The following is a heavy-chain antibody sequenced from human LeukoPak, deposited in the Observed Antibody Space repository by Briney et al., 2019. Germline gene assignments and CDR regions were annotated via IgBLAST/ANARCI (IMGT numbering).Heavy chain of an antibody. V-gene: IGHV3-7*01. CDR1: GFTFGSHW. J-gene: IGHJ4*02. CDR3: ARWNYDSLTGYYIDY. CDR2: IQPDGTAK. D-gene: IGHD3-9*01. Sequence: GGSLRLSCAASGFTFGSHWMTWVRQAPGMGLEWVANIQPDGTAKEFVGSVKGRFSIPRDNAANSLYPQMNSLRAEDTAVYYCARWNYDSLTGYYIDYWGQGTLVAVSS.